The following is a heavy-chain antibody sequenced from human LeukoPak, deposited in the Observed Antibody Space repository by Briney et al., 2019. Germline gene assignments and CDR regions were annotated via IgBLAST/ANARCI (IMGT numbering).Heavy chain of an antibody. CDR2: ISGSGGST. CDR1: GFTFSSYA. D-gene: IGHD3-22*01. Sequence: GGSLRLSCAASGFTFSSYAMSWVRQAPGKGLEWVSAISGSGGSTYYADSVEGRFTISRDNSKNTLYLQMNSLRAEDTAVYYCAKAMIVVVTIDYWGQGTLVTVSS. V-gene: IGHV3-23*01. CDR3: AKAMIVVVTIDY. J-gene: IGHJ4*02.